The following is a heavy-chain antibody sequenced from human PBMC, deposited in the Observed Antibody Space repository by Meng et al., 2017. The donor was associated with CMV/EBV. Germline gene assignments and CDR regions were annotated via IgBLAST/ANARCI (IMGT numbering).Heavy chain of an antibody. V-gene: IGHV3-21*01. D-gene: IGHD3-3*01. Sequence: GESLKISCAASGFTFSSYSMNWVRQAPGKGLEWVSSISISSSYIYYRDSVKGRFTISRDNAKNSMCLQMNSLRAEETAVYYCARDNDFWSGYYRYYYYYYGKEVWGQGTTVTVSS. CDR3: ARDNDFWSGYYRYYYYYYGKEV. CDR1: GFTFSSYS. J-gene: IGHJ6*02. CDR2: ISISSSYI.